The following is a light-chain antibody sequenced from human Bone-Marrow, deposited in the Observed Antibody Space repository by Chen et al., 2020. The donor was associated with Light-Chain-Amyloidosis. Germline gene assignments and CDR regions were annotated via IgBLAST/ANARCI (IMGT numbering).Light chain of an antibody. CDR2: EVT. CDR1: SSDVGGDNH. J-gene: IGLJ1*01. V-gene: IGLV2-14*01. CDR3: SSYTIPNTLV. Sequence: QSARTQPASVSGSPGQSITITCTGTSSDVGGDNHVSWYQQHPDKAPKLMIYEVTNRPSSVPDRFSGSKSDNTASLTISGLQTEDEADYFCSSYTIPNTLVFGSGTRVTVL.